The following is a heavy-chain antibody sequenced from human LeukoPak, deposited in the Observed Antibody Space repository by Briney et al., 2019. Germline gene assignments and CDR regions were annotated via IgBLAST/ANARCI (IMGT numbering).Heavy chain of an antibody. CDR3: AREKIGYYDGSGRGWFDP. CDR1: GGSISSGSYC. D-gene: IGHD3-22*01. V-gene: IGHV4-61*09. Sequence: PSETLSLTCTVSGGSISSGSYCWSWIRQPAGKGLEWIGHIYTSGNTNYNPSLKSRVTISVDTSKKQFSLKLSSVTAADTAVYYCAREKIGYYDGSGRGWFDPWGQGTLVTVPS. CDR2: IYTSGNT. J-gene: IGHJ5*02.